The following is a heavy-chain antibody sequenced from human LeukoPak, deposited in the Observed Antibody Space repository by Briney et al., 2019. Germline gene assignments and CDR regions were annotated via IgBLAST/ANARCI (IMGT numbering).Heavy chain of an antibody. CDR3: ARDRGGSYSAIDY. D-gene: IGHD2-15*01. J-gene: IGHJ4*02. CDR2: ISSSSITI. Sequence: PGGSLRLSCAASGFTFSSYSLNWVRQAPGKGPEWVSFISSSSITIYYADSVKGRFTISRDSAEKSLYLQMNSLRAEDTAVYYCARDRGGSYSAIDYWGQGTLVTVSS. CDR1: GFTFSSYS. V-gene: IGHV3-48*04.